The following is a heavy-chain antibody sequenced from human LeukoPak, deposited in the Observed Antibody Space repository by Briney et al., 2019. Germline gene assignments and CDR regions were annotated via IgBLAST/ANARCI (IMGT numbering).Heavy chain of an antibody. CDR3: ARRVVVTATSLDAFDI. CDR2: IYSSGST. Sequence: SETLSLTCTVSGGSISSYYWNWIRQPPGKGLEWIGYIYSSGSTNYNPSLKSRVTISVDTSKNQFSLKLSSVTAADTAVYYCARRVVVTATSLDAFDIWGQGTMVTVSS. D-gene: IGHD2-21*02. CDR1: GGSISSYY. J-gene: IGHJ3*02. V-gene: IGHV4-59*08.